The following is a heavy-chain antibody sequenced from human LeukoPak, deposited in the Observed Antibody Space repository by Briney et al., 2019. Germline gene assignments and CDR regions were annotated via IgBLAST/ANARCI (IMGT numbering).Heavy chain of an antibody. J-gene: IGHJ4*02. CDR1: GFIFSSFT. Sequence: GGSLRLSCAASGFIFSSFTMNWVRQAPGKGLGWVSRILSDGSSSTYAGSVEGRFTISRDNAKKTPYLQMNSLRGEDTAVYYCARDRGYCSGGSCYDLFDYWGQGTLVSVSS. D-gene: IGHD2-15*01. CDR2: ILSDGSSS. CDR3: ARDRGYCSGGSCYDLFDY. V-gene: IGHV3-74*01.